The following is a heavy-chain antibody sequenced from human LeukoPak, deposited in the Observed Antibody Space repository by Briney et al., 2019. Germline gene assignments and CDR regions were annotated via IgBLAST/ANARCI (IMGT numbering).Heavy chain of an antibody. V-gene: IGHV3-48*03. Sequence: GGSLRLSCAASGFFIGQYEMNWVRQAPGKGLEWIAYISVRAGTIYYGDSAEGRFTISRDDAKNSLYLQMNGLRVEDTAIYYCAKDFPHYYEVPHGMDVWGQGTTVTV. J-gene: IGHJ6*02. CDR3: AKDFPHYYEVPHGMDV. D-gene: IGHD3-22*01. CDR2: ISVRAGTI. CDR1: GFFIGQYE.